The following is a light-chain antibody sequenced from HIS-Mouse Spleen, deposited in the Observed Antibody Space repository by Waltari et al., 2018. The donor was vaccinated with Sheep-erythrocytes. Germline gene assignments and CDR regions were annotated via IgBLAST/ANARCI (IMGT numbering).Light chain of an antibody. CDR1: SSDVGGYNY. CDR2: AGS. J-gene: IGLJ1*01. Sequence: QSALTQPRSVSGAPGQSVTISCTGTSSDVGGYNYVPWHQHHPGKAPKLISYAGSKRPSRVPDRFSGSKSGNTASLTISGLQAADEADYYCCSYAGSYNHVFATGTKVTVL. CDR3: CSYAGSYNHV. V-gene: IGLV2-11*01.